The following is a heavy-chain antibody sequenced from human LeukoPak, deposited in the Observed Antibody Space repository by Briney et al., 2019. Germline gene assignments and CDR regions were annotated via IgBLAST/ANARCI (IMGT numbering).Heavy chain of an antibody. V-gene: IGHV1-69*05. CDR1: GGTFSSYA. D-gene: IGHD6-13*01. Sequence: ASVKVSCKASGGTFSSYAISWVRQAPGQGLEWMGGIIPIFGTANYAQKFQGRVTITTDESTSTAYMELSSLRSEDTAVYYCARGWSAQRHYYYYMDVWGKGTTVTVSS. CDR3: ARGWSAQRHYYYYMDV. CDR2: IIPIFGTA. J-gene: IGHJ6*03.